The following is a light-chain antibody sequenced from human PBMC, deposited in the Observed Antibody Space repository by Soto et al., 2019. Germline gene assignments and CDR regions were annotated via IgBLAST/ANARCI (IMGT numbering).Light chain of an antibody. CDR3: HQRTKWPLT. CDR2: DAS. V-gene: IGKV3-11*01. J-gene: IGKJ4*01. CDR1: QSISVY. Sequence: EIVLTQSPATLSLSPGERASLSCRASQSISVYLAWYQQKPGQAPRLLIYDASNRATGIPARFSGSGSGTDFTLTISSLEPEDFAVYYCHQRTKWPLTFGGGTK.